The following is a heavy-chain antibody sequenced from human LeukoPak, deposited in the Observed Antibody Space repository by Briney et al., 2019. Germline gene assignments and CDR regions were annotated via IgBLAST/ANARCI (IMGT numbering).Heavy chain of an antibody. J-gene: IGHJ4*02. D-gene: IGHD1-26*01. V-gene: IGHV3-74*01. CDR3: ARELARLGATDY. CDR1: GFTFSSYW. CDR2: INSDGSST. Sequence: GGSLRLSCAASGFTFSSYWMHWVRQAPGKGLVWGSRINSDGSSTSYADSVKGRFTISRDNAKNTLYLQMNSLRAEDTAVYYCARELARLGATDYWRQRTLVTVSS.